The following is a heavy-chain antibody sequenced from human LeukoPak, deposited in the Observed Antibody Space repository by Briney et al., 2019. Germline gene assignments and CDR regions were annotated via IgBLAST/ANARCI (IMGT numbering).Heavy chain of an antibody. CDR2: IYHSGST. D-gene: IGHD1-14*01. CDR3: AREDRPEEPFDY. V-gene: IGHV4-4*02. CDR1: GGSISSSNW. J-gene: IGHJ4*02. Sequence: SETLSLTCAVSGGSISSSNWWSWVRQPPGKGLEWIGEIYHSGSTNYSPSLESRVTISLDTSKNQFSLKLSSVTAADTAVYYCAREDRPEEPFDYWGQGTLVTVSS.